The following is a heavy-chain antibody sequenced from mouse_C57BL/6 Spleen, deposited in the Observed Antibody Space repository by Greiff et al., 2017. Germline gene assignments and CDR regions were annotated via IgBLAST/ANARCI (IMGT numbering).Heavy chain of an antibody. D-gene: IGHD2-4*01. Sequence: VQLQQSGPELVKPGASVKISCKASGYSFTDYNMNWVKQSNGKSLEWIGVINPNYGTTSYNQKFKGKATLTVDQSSSTAYMQLNSLISEDSAVXYCASLLYDYDRAWFAYWGQGTLVTVSA. J-gene: IGHJ3*01. CDR3: ASLLYDYDRAWFAY. CDR2: INPNYGTT. CDR1: GYSFTDYN. V-gene: IGHV1-39*01.